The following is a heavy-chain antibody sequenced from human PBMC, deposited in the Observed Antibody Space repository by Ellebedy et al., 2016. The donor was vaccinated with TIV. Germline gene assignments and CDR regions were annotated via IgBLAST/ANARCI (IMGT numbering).Heavy chain of an antibody. D-gene: IGHD7-27*01. CDR3: ARLTGDPSHHYYGLDV. CDR1: GGSISSYY. J-gene: IGHJ6*02. V-gene: IGHV4-59*01. Sequence: SETLSLTXTVSGGSISSYYWSWIRKPPGKGLEWIGYIDYSGSTNYNPSLKSRVILSLDTSKKQFSLKLSSVTAADTAVYYCARLTGDPSHHYYGLDVWGQGTTVTVSS. CDR2: IDYSGST.